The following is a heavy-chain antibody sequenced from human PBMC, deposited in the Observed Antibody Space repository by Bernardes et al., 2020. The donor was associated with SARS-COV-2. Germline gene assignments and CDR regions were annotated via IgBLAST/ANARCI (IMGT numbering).Heavy chain of an antibody. Sequence: SESLSLTCTVSGGSISSYYWSWIRQPPGKGLEWIGYIYYSGSTNYNPSLKSRVTISVDTSKNQFSLKLSSVTAADTAVYYCARHVLLWFGELYSRPNDAFDIWGQGTMVTVSS. D-gene: IGHD3-10*01. CDR2: IYYSGST. CDR1: GGSISSYY. J-gene: IGHJ3*02. CDR3: ARHVLLWFGELYSRPNDAFDI. V-gene: IGHV4-59*08.